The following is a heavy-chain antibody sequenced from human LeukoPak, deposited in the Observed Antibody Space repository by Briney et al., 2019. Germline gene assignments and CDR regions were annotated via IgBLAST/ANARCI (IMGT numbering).Heavy chain of an antibody. CDR1: GGSISSGGYY. CDR2: IYYSGST. V-gene: IGHV4-31*03. J-gene: IGHJ6*02. Sequence: SQTLSLTCTVSGGSISSGGYYWSWIRQHPGRGLEWIGYIYYSGSTYYNPSLKSRVTISVDTSKNQFSLKLSSVTAADTAVYYCARGPLYYYYGMDVWGQGTTVTVSS. CDR3: ARGPLYYYYGMDV.